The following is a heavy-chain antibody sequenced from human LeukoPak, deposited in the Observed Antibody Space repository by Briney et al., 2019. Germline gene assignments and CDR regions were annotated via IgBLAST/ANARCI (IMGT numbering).Heavy chain of an antibody. CDR2: NNGDGSTT. CDR1: GSIVSSDY. V-gene: IGHV3-74*01. J-gene: IGHJ5*02. Sequence: GGSLRLSCAVSGSIVSSDYMSWVRQAPGKGLMYISRNNGDGSTTNYADVVKGRFTMSRDNVKNTLYLQMNSLRVEDTAVYYCARDPRNVGLAPWGQGTLVTVSS. CDR3: ARDPRNVGLAP. D-gene: IGHD2-15*01.